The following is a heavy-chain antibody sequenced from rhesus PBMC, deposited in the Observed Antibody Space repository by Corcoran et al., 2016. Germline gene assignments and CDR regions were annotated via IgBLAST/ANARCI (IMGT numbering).Heavy chain of an antibody. Sequence: EGQMVESGGDLVPPGGCLVVSCAGPGFTFNIYGIHWVGQAPGKGLEWVAVISSDGSNKQYADSVRDRFTISRDNSRNIVYLQMNNLKLEDTAVYYCSRFDVWGPGVLVIVSS. CDR1: GFTFNIYG. J-gene: IGHJ5-1*01. V-gene: IGHV3-54*02. CDR3: SRFDV. CDR2: ISSDGSNK.